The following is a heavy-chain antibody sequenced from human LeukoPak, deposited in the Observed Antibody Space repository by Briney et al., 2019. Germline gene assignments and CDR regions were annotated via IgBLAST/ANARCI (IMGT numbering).Heavy chain of an antibody. CDR1: GYIFTTYG. Sequence: ASVKVSCKASGYIFTTYGISWVRQAPGQGLEWMGWISAYNGNTNYAQKLQGRVTMTTDTSTSTAYMELRSLRSDDTAVYYCARDYYDSSRTSYYYYYYMDVWGKGTTVTVSS. J-gene: IGHJ6*03. D-gene: IGHD3-22*01. V-gene: IGHV1-18*01. CDR2: ISAYNGNT. CDR3: ARDYYDSSRTSYYYYYYMDV.